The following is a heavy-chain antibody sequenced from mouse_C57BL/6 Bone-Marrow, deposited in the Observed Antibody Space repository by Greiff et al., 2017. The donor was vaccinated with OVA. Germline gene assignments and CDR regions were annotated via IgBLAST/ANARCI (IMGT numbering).Heavy chain of an antibody. J-gene: IGHJ2*01. Sequence: VQLQQSGAELVKPGASVKLSCKASGYTFTSYWMQWVKQRPGQGLEWIGEIDPSDSYTNYNQKFKGKATLTVDTSSSTAYMQLSSLTSEDSAVYYCALSTVDYFDYWGQGTTLTVSS. D-gene: IGHD1-1*01. CDR3: ALSTVDYFDY. V-gene: IGHV1-50*01. CDR1: GYTFTSYW. CDR2: IDPSDSYT.